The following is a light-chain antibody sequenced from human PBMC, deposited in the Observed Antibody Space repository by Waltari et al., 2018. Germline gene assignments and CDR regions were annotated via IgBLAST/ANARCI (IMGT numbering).Light chain of an antibody. V-gene: IGLV2-8*01. CDR1: STDVGAYDY. J-gene: IGLJ1*01. CDR2: EVN. Sequence: QSALSQPPSASGSPAQSVTISCTGSSTDVGAYDYVPWYQQSPGKAPKVLIYEVNKRPSGVPHRFSGSKSGATASLTVSWLQAEDEADYYCASYAGGDTPYVFGTGTTVTV. CDR3: ASYAGGDTPYV.